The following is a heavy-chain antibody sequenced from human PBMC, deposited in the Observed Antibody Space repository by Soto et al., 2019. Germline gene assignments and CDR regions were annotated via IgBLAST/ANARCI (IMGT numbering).Heavy chain of an antibody. D-gene: IGHD6-19*01. J-gene: IGHJ4*02. CDR1: GGSISSGDYY. Sequence: PSETLSLTCTVSGGSISSGDYYWSWIRQPPGKGLEWIGYIYYSGSTYYNPSLKSRVTISVDTSKNQFSLKLSSVTAADTAVYYCAREDIAVAGNDYWGQGTLVTVSS. V-gene: IGHV4-30-4*01. CDR3: AREDIAVAGNDY. CDR2: IYYSGST.